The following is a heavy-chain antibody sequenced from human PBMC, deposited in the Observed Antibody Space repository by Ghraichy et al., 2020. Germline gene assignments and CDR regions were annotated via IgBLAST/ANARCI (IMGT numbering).Heavy chain of an antibody. V-gene: IGHV3-72*01. CDR3: VRVAPSYYFDY. J-gene: IGHJ4*02. CDR1: GFTLSDHY. Sequence: LSLTCAASGFTLSDHYMDWVRQAPGKGLEWVGRTRNKASSYTTEYAASVKGRFTISRDDSKKSLYLQMNSLKTEDTAVYYCVRVAPSYYFDYWGQGTLVTVSS. CDR2: TRNKASSYTT.